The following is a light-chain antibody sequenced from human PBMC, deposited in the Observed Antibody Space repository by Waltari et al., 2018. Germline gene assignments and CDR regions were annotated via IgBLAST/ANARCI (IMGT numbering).Light chain of an antibody. J-gene: IGLJ1*01. CDR3: YSYTTSGIYV. CDR1: NSDVGFYNR. V-gene: IGLV2-18*02. Sequence: QSALTQPPSVPGSPGQSVTISCAGTNSDVGFYNRVSWYQQSPGTAPKLIVYQVSNRPSGVPDRFSGSKSGSTASLTISGLQAEDEADYYCYSYTTSGIYVFGTGTKVSVL. CDR2: QVS.